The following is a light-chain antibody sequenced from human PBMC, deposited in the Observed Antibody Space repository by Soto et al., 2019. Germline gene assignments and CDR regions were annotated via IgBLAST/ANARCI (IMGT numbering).Light chain of an antibody. CDR3: QQYHTFWT. CDR1: QTITRW. V-gene: IGKV1-5*01. CDR2: DAS. Sequence: DIQMTQSPSTLSASVGDRVTIACRANQTITRWLAWSQQKPGKAPKLLIFDASTLESGVPSRFSGSGYGTEFTLTISSLQPEDFATYYCQQYHTFWTFGQGTTVAVK. J-gene: IGKJ1*01.